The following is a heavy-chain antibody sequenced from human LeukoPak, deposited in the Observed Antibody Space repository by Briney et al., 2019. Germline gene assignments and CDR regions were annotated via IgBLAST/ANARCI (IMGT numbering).Heavy chain of an antibody. CDR3: ARGVVVHYTWFDP. J-gene: IGHJ5*02. V-gene: IGHV1-18*01. CDR1: GYRFMSYG. D-gene: IGHD2-2*01. CDR2: ISANDGST. Sequence: ASVKVSCKASGYRFMSYGTSWVRQAPGQGLEWMGWISANDGSTNYTQKFQGRVTMTTDTSTSTAYMEIRNLRSDDTAVYYCARGVVVHYTWFDPWGQGTLVTVSS.